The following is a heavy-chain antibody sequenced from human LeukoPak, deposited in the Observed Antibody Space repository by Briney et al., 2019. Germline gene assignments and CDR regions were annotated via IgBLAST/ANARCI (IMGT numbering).Heavy chain of an antibody. CDR2: IIPILGIA. CDR1: GGTFSSYA. J-gene: IGHJ4*02. D-gene: IGHD6-13*01. V-gene: IGHV1-69*04. Sequence: ASVKVSCKASGGTFSSYAISWVRQAPGQGLEWMGRIIPILGIANYAQKFQGRVTITADKSTSTAYMELSSLRSEDTAVYYCAKDLGLIAAGNYWGQGTLVTVSS. CDR3: AKDLGLIAAGNY.